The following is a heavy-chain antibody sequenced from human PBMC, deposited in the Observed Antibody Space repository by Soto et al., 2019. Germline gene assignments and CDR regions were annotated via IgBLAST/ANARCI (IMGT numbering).Heavy chain of an antibody. CDR3: ARDSYYYDSSGYFFDY. Sequence: SETLSLTCAVSGGSISSGDYYWSWIRQPPGKGLEWIGYIYYSGSTYYNPSLKSRVTISVDTSKNQFSLKLSSVTAADTAVYYCARDSYYYDSSGYFFDYWGRGTLVTVSS. CDR1: GGSISSGDYY. D-gene: IGHD3-22*01. CDR2: IYYSGST. V-gene: IGHV4-30-4*01. J-gene: IGHJ4*02.